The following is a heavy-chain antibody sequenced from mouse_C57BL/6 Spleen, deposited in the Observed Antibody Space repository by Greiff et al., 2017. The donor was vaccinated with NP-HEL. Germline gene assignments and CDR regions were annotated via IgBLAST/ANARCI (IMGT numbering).Heavy chain of an antibody. V-gene: IGHV1-50*01. CDR1: GYTFTSYW. CDR3: AREDGRFAY. J-gene: IGHJ3*01. D-gene: IGHD2-3*01. CDR2: IDPSDSYT. Sequence: VQLQQPGAELVKPGASVKLSCKASGYTFTSYWMQWVKQRPGQGLEWIGEIDPSDSYTNYNQKFKGKATLTVDTSSSTAYMQLSSLTSEDSAVYYCAREDGRFAYWGQGTLVTVSA.